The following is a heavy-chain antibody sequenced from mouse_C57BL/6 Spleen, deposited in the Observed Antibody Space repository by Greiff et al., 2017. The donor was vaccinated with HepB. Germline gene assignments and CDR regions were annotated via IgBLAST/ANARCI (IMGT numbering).Heavy chain of an antibody. J-gene: IGHJ4*01. Sequence: EVKLMESGGGLVKPGGSLKLSCAASGFTFSDYGMHWVRQAPEKGLEWVAYISSGSSTISYADTVKGRFTISRDNAKNTLFLQMTSLRSEDTAMYYCARRGIITTVDAMDYWGQGTSVTVSS. CDR2: ISSGSSTI. V-gene: IGHV5-17*01. D-gene: IGHD1-1*01. CDR3: ARRGIITTVDAMDY. CDR1: GFTFSDYG.